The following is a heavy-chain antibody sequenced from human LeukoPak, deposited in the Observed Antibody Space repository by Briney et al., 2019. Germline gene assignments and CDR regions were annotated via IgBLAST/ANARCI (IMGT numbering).Heavy chain of an antibody. V-gene: IGHV4-59*01. Sequence: PSETLSLTCTVSGGSITNYYWKWIRQPPGKGLEWIGHISYSGSTKYNPSLNSRITMSVDTSKNQFSLTVTSVTAADTLVYYCARCHAGVVGWFASWGRGILVTVSS. D-gene: IGHD2-2*01. CDR3: ARCHAGVVGWFAS. CDR1: GGSITNYY. CDR2: ISYSGST. J-gene: IGHJ5*01.